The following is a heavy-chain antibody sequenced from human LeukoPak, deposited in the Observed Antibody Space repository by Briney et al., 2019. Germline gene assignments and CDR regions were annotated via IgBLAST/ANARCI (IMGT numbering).Heavy chain of an antibody. J-gene: IGHJ4*02. CDR1: GFTFSSYA. D-gene: IGHD5-24*01. CDR2: ISGAGRTP. V-gene: IGHV3-23*01. Sequence: GGSLRLSCVGSGFTFSSYALGWVRLPPGKGLEWVSSISGAGRTPFYADSVKGRFTLSRDNSKNTLYLQMNSLRAEDTAVYYCARDRSRDGYNRFDYWGQGTLVTVSS. CDR3: ARDRSRDGYNRFDY.